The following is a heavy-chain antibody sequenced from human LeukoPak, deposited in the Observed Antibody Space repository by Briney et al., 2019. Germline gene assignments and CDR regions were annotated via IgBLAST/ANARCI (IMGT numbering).Heavy chain of an antibody. Sequence: PGGSLRLSCAASGFTFSRYAMSWVGQAPGKGLEWVSAINGSGGSTYYADSVKGRFTISRDNSKNTLYLQMNSLRAEDTAVYYCAKVKTGGSYYGDAFDIWGQGTMVTVSS. D-gene: IGHD1-26*01. J-gene: IGHJ3*02. CDR1: GFTFSRYA. V-gene: IGHV3-23*01. CDR3: AKVKTGGSYYGDAFDI. CDR2: INGSGGST.